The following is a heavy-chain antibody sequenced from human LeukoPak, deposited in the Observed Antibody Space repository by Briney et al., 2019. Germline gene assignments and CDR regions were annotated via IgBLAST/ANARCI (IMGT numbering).Heavy chain of an antibody. D-gene: IGHD5-12*01. CDR1: GFTFSGHW. V-gene: IGHV3-74*01. CDR3: ARDLAGGGYDGEFDN. CDR2: ISRDGSST. J-gene: IGHJ4*02. Sequence: GGSLRLSCAASGFTFSGHWMHWVRQAPGKGLVWVSGISRDGSSTNYADSVKGRFTISRDNAKNKLYLQINSLSAEDTAVYYCARDLAGGGYDGEFDNWGQGTLVTVSS.